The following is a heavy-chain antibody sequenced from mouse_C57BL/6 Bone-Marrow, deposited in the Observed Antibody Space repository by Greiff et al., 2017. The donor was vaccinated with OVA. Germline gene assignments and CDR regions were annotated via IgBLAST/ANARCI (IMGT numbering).Heavy chain of an antibody. V-gene: IGHV1-82*01. CDR2: IYPGDGDT. CDR1: GYAFSSSW. D-gene: IGHD4-1*01. J-gene: IGHJ3*01. CDR3: ASWGFAY. Sequence: VKVVESGPELVKPGASVKISCKASGYAFSSSWMNWVKQRPGKGLEWIGRIYPGDGDTKYNGKLKGKATLTADKYSSTAYMQLRSLTAEDSAVYFCASWGFAYWGQGTLVTVSA.